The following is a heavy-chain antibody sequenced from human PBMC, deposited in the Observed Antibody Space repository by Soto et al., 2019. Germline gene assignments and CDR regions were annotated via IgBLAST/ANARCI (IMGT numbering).Heavy chain of an antibody. CDR1: GGSISSYY. V-gene: IGHV4-59*01. J-gene: IGHJ4*02. Sequence: SETLSLTCTVSGGSISSYYWSWIRQPPGKGLEWIGYIYYSGSTNYNPSLKSRVTISVDTSKNQFSLKLSSVTAADTAVYYCARGPGVWSGYQNIDYWGQGTLVTVSS. CDR3: ARGPGVWSGYQNIDY. D-gene: IGHD3-3*01. CDR2: IYYSGST.